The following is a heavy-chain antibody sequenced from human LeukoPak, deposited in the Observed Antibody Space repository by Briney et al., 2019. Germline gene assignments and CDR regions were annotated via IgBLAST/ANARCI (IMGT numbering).Heavy chain of an antibody. J-gene: IGHJ3*02. Sequence: ASVKVSCKTSGYTFTSYYMHWARQAPGQGLEWMGIINPSGGTTTYTQKLQGRVSMTRDMSTSTVYMELRSLSYDDTAVYYCARENASRLNEGMGAFDIWGQGTMVTVSS. D-gene: IGHD2-2*01. V-gene: IGHV1-46*04. CDR1: GYTFTSYY. CDR2: INPSGGTT. CDR3: ARENASRLNEGMGAFDI.